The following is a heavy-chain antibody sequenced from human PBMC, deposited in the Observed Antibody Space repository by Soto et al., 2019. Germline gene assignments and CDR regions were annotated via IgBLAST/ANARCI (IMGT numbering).Heavy chain of an antibody. Sequence: QVQLVQSGAEVKKPGSSVKVSCKASGGTFSNYALSWVRQAPGQGLEWVGGIIPLFGTANYAQKFQGRVTITADKATSTAYMDLSSVRSEDTAVYYCARGGTMVRGGLRGWFDPWGQGTLVTVSS. V-gene: IGHV1-69*06. CDR3: ARGGTMVRGGLRGWFDP. J-gene: IGHJ5*02. CDR2: IIPLFGTA. D-gene: IGHD3-10*01. CDR1: GGTFSNYA.